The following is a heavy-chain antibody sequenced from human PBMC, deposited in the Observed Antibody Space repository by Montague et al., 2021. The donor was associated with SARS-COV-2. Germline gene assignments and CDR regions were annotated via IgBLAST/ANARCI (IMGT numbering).Heavy chain of an antibody. J-gene: IGHJ3*02. CDR2: IYNSGST. CDR1: GGSISRYS. D-gene: IGHD6-13*01. Sequence: SETLSLTCTVSGGSISRYSWTWIRQPPGKGLEWIGYIYNSGSTNYNPSXXGRVTISVDTSKNQFSLKLSSVAAADTAVYYCARVGRGSSWYEVAFDIWGQGTMVTVSS. CDR3: ARVGRGSSWYEVAFDI. V-gene: IGHV4-59*01.